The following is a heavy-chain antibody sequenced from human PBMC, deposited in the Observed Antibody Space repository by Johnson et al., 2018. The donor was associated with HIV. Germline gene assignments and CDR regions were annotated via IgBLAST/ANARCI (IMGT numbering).Heavy chain of an antibody. D-gene: IGHD4-11*01. CDR1: GFTFSSYA. Sequence: VQLVESGGGLVQPGGSLRLSCAASGFTFSSYAMHWVRQAPGKGLEWVAVISYDGSNKFYTDSVKGRFSISRDNSKNTLYLQMNSLRTEDTAVYYCARERGYYGNPAFDIWGQGTMVTVSS. CDR2: ISYDGSNK. V-gene: IGHV3-30-3*01. J-gene: IGHJ3*02. CDR3: ARERGYYGNPAFDI.